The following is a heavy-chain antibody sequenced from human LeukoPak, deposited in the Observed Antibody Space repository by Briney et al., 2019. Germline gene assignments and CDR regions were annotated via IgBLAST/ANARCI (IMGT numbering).Heavy chain of an antibody. Sequence: ASVKVSCKASGYTFTDYYIHWLRQAPGQGLGWMGWISANIGGTNYAQKFRGRVTMTKDTSISTAYMELSGLTSDDTAVYYCARDGSFDYWGQGTLVTVSS. D-gene: IGHD5-12*01. CDR1: GYTFTDYY. CDR2: ISANIGGT. CDR3: ARDGSFDY. J-gene: IGHJ4*02. V-gene: IGHV1-2*02.